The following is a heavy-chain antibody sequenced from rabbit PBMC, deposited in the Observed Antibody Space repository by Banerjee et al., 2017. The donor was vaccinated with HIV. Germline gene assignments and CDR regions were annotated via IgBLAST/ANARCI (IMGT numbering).Heavy chain of an antibody. CDR3: TRGVGSYYYNL. J-gene: IGHJ4*01. D-gene: IGHD8-1*01. CDR1: GFSFSTSQW. CDR2: IYTGSSGST. V-gene: IGHV1S45*01. Sequence: QEQLEESGGDLVQPEGSVTLTCTASGFSFSTSQWICWVRQAPGKGLEWIGCIYTGSSGSTYYASWAKGRFTISKTSSTTVTLQMTSLTAADTATYFCTRGVGSYYYNLWGPGTLVTVS.